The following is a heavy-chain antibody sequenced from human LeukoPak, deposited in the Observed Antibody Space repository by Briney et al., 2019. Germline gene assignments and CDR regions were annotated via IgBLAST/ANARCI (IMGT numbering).Heavy chain of an antibody. J-gene: IGHJ4*02. CDR1: GFTVSSNY. D-gene: IGHD5-24*01. V-gene: IGHV3-53*01. CDR2: IYSGGST. CDR3: AKSNGVDRNGYNSDYFDY. Sequence: GGALRLSCAASGFTVSSNYMSWVRQAPGKGLEWVSVIYSGGSTYYADSVKGRFTISRDNSKNMLYLQVNSLRAEDTAVYYCAKSNGVDRNGYNSDYFDYWGQGTLVTVSS.